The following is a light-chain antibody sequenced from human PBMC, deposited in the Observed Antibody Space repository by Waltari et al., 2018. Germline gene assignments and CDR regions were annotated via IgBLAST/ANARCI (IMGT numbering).Light chain of an antibody. CDR3: CSYAGSYR. Sequence: QSALTQPRSVSGSPGQSVTISCTGTSSAVGGYNYVSWYQQHPGKAPKLMIYDVSKRPSGVPDRFSGSKSGNTASLTISGLQAEDEADYYCCSYAGSYRFGGGTKLTVL. CDR1: SSAVGGYNY. V-gene: IGLV2-11*01. J-gene: IGLJ2*01. CDR2: DVS.